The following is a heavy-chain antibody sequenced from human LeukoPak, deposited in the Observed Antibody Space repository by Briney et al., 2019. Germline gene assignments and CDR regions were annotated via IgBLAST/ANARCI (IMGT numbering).Heavy chain of an antibody. J-gene: IGHJ6*02. CDR2: IWYDGSNK. Sequence: QSGGSLRLFCAASGFTFSSYGMHWVRQAPGKGLEWVAVIWYDGSNKYYADSVKGRFTISRDNSENTLYLQMNSLRAEDTAVYYCARDRAPNYYYGMDVWGQGTTVTVSS. D-gene: IGHD3-10*01. V-gene: IGHV3-33*01. CDR1: GFTFSSYG. CDR3: ARDRAPNYYYGMDV.